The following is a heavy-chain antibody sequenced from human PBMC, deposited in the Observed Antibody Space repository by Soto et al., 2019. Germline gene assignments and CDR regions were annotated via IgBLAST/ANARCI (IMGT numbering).Heavy chain of an antibody. Sequence: GGSLRLSCAASGFTFSSYWMSWVRQAPGKGLEWVANIKQDGSEKYYGDSEKGRFTISRDNAKNSLYLQMNSLRAEDTAVYYCARVRDNYYYMDVWGKGTTVTVSS. J-gene: IGHJ6*03. D-gene: IGHD3-9*01. CDR2: IKQDGSEK. V-gene: IGHV3-7*01. CDR3: ARVRDNYYYMDV. CDR1: GFTFSSYW.